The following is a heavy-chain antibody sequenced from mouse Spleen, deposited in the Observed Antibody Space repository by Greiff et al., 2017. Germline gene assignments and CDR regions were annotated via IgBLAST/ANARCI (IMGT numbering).Heavy chain of an antibody. CDR1: GFTFSSYA. J-gene: IGHJ4*01. Sequence: EVQLVESGGGLVKPGGSLKLSCAASGFTFSSYAMSWVRQTPEKRLEWVATISSGGSYTYYPDSVKGRFTISRDNAKNTLYLQMSSLRSEDTAMYYCARHPLYDGRAMDYWGQGTSVTVSS. CDR3: ARHPLYDGRAMDY. V-gene: IGHV5-9-3*01. D-gene: IGHD2-3*01. CDR2: ISSGGSYT.